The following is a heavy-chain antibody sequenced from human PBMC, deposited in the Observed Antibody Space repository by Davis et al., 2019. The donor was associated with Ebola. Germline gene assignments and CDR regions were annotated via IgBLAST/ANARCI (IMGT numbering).Heavy chain of an antibody. Sequence: GGSLRLSCVASGFTVSSNYMSWVRQAPGKGLEWVSVIYTDGGTYYADSVKGRFTISRDNSKNTLYLQRNSLRAEDTAVYYCARGAPTRGFESWGQGSLVTVSS. D-gene: IGHD4-17*01. CDR1: GFTVSSNY. J-gene: IGHJ4*02. CDR2: IYTDGGT. CDR3: ARGAPTRGFES. V-gene: IGHV3-53*01.